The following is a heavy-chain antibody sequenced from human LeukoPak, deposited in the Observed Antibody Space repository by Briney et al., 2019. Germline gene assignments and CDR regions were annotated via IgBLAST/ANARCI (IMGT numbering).Heavy chain of an antibody. J-gene: IGHJ4*02. V-gene: IGHV3-53*01. CDR2: IYTGGST. CDR3: AKDRISTSGTVDY. CDR1: GFTVSSNY. D-gene: IGHD6-13*01. Sequence: GGSLRLSCAASGFTVSSNYMRWVRQAPGKGLEWVSVIYTGGSTYYADSVKGRFTISRDNSKNTLYLQMNSLRAEDTAIYYCAKDRISTSGTVDYWSQGTLVTVSS.